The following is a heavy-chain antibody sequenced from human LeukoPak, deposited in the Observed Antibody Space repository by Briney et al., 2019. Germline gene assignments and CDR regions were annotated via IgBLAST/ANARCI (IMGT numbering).Heavy chain of an antibody. D-gene: IGHD3-10*01. J-gene: IGHJ4*02. CDR3: ARASVPFDY. V-gene: IGHV3-33*01. CDR2: MWYDGSNK. CDR1: GFPFSTYG. Sequence: GKSLRLSCAASGFPFSTYGMHWVRQAPGKGLEWVAVMWYDGSNKYYADSVKGRFTISRDNSKNTLYLQMSSLRAEDTAVYYCARASVPFDYWGQGTLVTASS.